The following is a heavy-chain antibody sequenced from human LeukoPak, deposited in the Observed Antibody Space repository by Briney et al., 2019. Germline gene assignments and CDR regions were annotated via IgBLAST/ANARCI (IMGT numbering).Heavy chain of an antibody. CDR2: IYYSGST. Sequence: PSETLSLTCTVSGGSISSYYWSWIRQPPGKELEWIGYIYYSGSTNYNPSLKSRVTISVDTSKNQFSLKLSSVTAADTAVYYCAREELLPKRTNAFDIWGQGTMVTVSS. CDR1: GGSISSYY. CDR3: AREELLPKRTNAFDI. J-gene: IGHJ3*02. D-gene: IGHD1-7*01. V-gene: IGHV4-59*01.